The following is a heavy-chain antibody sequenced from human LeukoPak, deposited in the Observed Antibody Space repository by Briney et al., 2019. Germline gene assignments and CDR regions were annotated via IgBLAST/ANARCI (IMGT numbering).Heavy chain of an antibody. Sequence: PSETLSLTCTVSGGSISSYYWSWIRQHPGKGLEWIGYIYYSGSTYYNPSLKSRVTISVDTSKNQFSLKLSSVTAADTAVYYCAREYALGSTPGNWGQGTLVTVSS. V-gene: IGHV4-59*06. D-gene: IGHD2/OR15-2a*01. CDR2: IYYSGST. CDR3: AREYALGSTPGN. CDR1: GGSISSYY. J-gene: IGHJ4*02.